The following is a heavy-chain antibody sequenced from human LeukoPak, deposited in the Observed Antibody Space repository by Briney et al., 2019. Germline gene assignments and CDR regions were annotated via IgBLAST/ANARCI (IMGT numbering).Heavy chain of an antibody. Sequence: GGSLRLSCAASGFTFSSYGMHWVRQAPGEGLEWVAVIWYDGSNKYYADSVKGRFTISRDNSKNTLYLQMNSLRAEDTAVYYCARDAENYYDSSGPRGAFDIWGQGTMVTVSS. CDR1: GFTFSSYG. CDR2: IWYDGSNK. J-gene: IGHJ3*02. V-gene: IGHV3-33*01. D-gene: IGHD3-22*01. CDR3: ARDAENYYDSSGPRGAFDI.